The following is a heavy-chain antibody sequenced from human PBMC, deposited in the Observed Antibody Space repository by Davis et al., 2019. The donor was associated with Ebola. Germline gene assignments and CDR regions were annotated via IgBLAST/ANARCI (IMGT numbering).Heavy chain of an antibody. CDR3: IRDPRTTVTSRSYKNGPYYYGMDV. D-gene: IGHD4-17*01. CDR2: IRNKAYGGTT. J-gene: IGHJ6*02. CDR1: GFTFGDHG. Sequence: PGGSLRLSCAASGFTFGDHGLSWVRQAPGKGLEWVGFIRNKAYGGTTEYAASVRGRFTISRDDSKSIAYLQMNSLKTEDTAVYYCIRDPRTTVTSRSYKNGPYYYGMDVWGQGTTVTVSS. V-gene: IGHV3-49*04.